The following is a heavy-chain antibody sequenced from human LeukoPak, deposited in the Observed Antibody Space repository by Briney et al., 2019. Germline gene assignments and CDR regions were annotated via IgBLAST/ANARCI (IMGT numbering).Heavy chain of an antibody. CDR2: IIPIFGTA. CDR1: GGTFSSYA. D-gene: IGHD3-10*01. J-gene: IGHJ4*02. V-gene: IGHV1-69*13. Sequence: GASVKVSCKASGGTFSSYAISWVRQAPGQGLEWMGGIIPIFGTANYAQKFQGRVTITADESTSTAYMELSSLRSEDTAVYYCARTLYYYGSGSYWYYFDYWGQGTLVTVSS. CDR3: ARTLYYYGSGSYWYYFDY.